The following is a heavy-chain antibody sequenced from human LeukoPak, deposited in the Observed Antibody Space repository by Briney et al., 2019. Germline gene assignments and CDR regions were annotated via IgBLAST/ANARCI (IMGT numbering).Heavy chain of an antibody. V-gene: IGHV3-9*01. CDR2: FSWNSGSI. CDR3: AKDTAPAYYYYGMDV. Sequence: GGSLRLSCAASGFTFDDYPMHWARQAPGKGLEGVSCFSWNSGSIGYAHSVKGRFTISRDNAKNSLYLQMNSLRAEDTALYYCAKDTAPAYYYYGMDVWGQGTTVTVSS. J-gene: IGHJ6*02. CDR1: GFTFDDYP.